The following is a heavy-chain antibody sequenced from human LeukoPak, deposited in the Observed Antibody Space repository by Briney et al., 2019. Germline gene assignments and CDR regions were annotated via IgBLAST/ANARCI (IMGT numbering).Heavy chain of an antibody. J-gene: IGHJ4*02. CDR2: ISSSSYI. V-gene: IGHV3-11*05. CDR3: AKDVAYYYDSSGYSYYFED. Sequence: GGSLRLSCAASGFTFSDYYMSWIRQAPGKGLEWVSYISSSSYIYYADSVKGRFTISRDNSKNTLYLQMNSLRAEDTAIYYCAKDVAYYYDSSGYSYYFEDWGQGTLVTVSS. CDR1: GFTFSDYY. D-gene: IGHD3-22*01.